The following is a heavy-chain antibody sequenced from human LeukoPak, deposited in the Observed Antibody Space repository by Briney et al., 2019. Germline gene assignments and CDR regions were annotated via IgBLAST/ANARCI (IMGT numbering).Heavy chain of an antibody. CDR3: ATYRQVLLPFES. J-gene: IGHJ4*02. CDR1: GFNFSIYG. Sequence: PGGTLRLSCAASGFNFSIYGMSWVRQAPGKGLEWVSVIYSGGSTYYADSVKGRFTISRDNSKNTLYLQMNSLRAEDTAIYYCATYRQVLLPFESWGQGTLVTVSS. V-gene: IGHV3-66*01. D-gene: IGHD2-8*02. CDR2: IYSGGST.